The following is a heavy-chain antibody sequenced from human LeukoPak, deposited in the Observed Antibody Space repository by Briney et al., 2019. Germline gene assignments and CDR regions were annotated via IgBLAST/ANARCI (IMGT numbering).Heavy chain of an antibody. CDR1: GGTFSSYT. J-gene: IGHJ4*02. V-gene: IGHV1-69*02. CDR2: IIPILGIA. Sequence: ASVKVSCKASGGTFSSYTISWVRQAPGQGLEWMGRIIPILGIANYAQKFQGRVTITADKSTSTAYMELSSQRSEDTAVYYCASNYCSSTSCHLRSFDYWGQGTLVTVSS. D-gene: IGHD2-2*01. CDR3: ASNYCSSTSCHLRSFDY.